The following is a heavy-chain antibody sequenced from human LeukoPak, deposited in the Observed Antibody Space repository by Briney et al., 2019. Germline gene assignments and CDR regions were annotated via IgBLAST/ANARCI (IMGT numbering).Heavy chain of an antibody. CDR3: ARSPVLRFLEWLLLLDY. D-gene: IGHD3-3*01. CDR2: IYYSGST. J-gene: IGHJ4*02. CDR1: GGSISSSSYY. V-gene: IGHV4-39*01. Sequence: SETLSLTCTVSGGSISSSSYYWGRIRQPPGKGLEGIVSIYYSGSTYYNPFLKSRVTIFVDPSKNQFSLKLSSVTAAHTAVYYCARSPVLRFLEWLLLLDYWGQGTLVTVSS.